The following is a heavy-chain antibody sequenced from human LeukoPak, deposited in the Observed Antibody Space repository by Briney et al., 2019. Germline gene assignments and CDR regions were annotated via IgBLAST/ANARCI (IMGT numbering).Heavy chain of an antibody. CDR1: GFTFSNYG. CDR2: IWYDGSKR. Sequence: PGGSLRLSCAASGFTFSNYGMHWVRQAPGKGLEWVAVIWYDGSKRLYADSVKGRFTISRDNSRNTLYLQLNSLRAEDTAIYFCVREVLRDGSSLLDSWGQGILVTVSS. V-gene: IGHV3-33*01. CDR3: VREVLRDGSSLLDS. J-gene: IGHJ4*02. D-gene: IGHD1-26*01.